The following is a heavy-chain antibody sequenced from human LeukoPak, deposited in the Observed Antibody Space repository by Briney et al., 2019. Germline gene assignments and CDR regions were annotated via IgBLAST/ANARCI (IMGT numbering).Heavy chain of an antibody. V-gene: IGHV1-69*13. CDR2: IIPVFGTA. D-gene: IGHD6-13*01. CDR1: GGTFSSYA. Sequence: GASVKVSCKASGGTFSSYAISWVRQAPGQGLEWMGGIIPVFGTANYAQKFQGRVTITADESTSTAYMELSSLRSEDTAVYYCARDIAAAAERYNWFDPWGQGTLVTVSS. J-gene: IGHJ5*02. CDR3: ARDIAAAAERYNWFDP.